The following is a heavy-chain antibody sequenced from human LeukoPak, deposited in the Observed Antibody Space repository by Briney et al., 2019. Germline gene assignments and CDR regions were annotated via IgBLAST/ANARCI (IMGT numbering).Heavy chain of an antibody. J-gene: IGHJ4*02. Sequence: GGSLRLSCAASGFAFSSYSMNWVRQAPGKGLEWVSSISSSSSYIYYADSVKGRFTISRDNAKNSLYLQMNSLRDEDTAMYFCARNGMAVAPTPWDWGQGTLVTVSS. CDR2: ISSSSSYI. D-gene: IGHD6-19*01. CDR3: ARNGMAVAPTPWD. CDR1: GFAFSSYS. V-gene: IGHV3-21*04.